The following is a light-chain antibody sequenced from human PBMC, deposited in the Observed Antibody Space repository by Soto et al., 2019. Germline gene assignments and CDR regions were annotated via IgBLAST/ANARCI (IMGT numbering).Light chain of an antibody. V-gene: IGLV1-44*01. J-gene: IGLJ2*01. CDR3: AAWDDSLNGPV. Sequence: QSVLTQPPSASETPGQRVTISCSGSSSNIGSNTVNWYQQLPGTAPKLLIYNNNQRPSGVPDRFSGSKSGTSASLAISGLQSEDEADYYCAAWDDSLNGPVFGEGTQLTVL. CDR2: NNN. CDR1: SSNIGSNT.